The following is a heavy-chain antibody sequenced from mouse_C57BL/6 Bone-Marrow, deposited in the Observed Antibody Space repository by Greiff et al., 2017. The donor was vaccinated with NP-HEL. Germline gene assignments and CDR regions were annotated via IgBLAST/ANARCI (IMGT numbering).Heavy chain of an antibody. Sequence: QVQLQQSGPELVKPGASVKLSCKASGYTFTSYDINWVKQRPGQGLEWIGWIYPRDGSTKYNEKFKGKATLTVDTSSSTAYMELHSLTSEDSAVYFCARKTTVVEGDWYFDVWGTGTTVTVSS. V-gene: IGHV1-85*01. CDR2: IYPRDGST. CDR1: GYTFTSYD. J-gene: IGHJ1*03. D-gene: IGHD1-1*01. CDR3: ARKTTVVEGDWYFDV.